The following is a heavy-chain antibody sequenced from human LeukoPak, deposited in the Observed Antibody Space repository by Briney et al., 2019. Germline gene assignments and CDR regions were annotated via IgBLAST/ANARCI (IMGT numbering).Heavy chain of an antibody. V-gene: IGHV3-48*01. CDR3: ARDSEFHLRFLEWLSPYYMDV. J-gene: IGHJ6*03. D-gene: IGHD3-3*01. Sequence: GGSLRLSCAASGFTFSSYSMNWVRQAPGKGLEWVPYISSSSSTIYYADSVKGRFTISRDNAKNSLYLQMNSLRAEDTAVYYCARDSEFHLRFLEWLSPYYMDVWGKGTTVTVSS. CDR1: GFTFSSYS. CDR2: ISSSSSTI.